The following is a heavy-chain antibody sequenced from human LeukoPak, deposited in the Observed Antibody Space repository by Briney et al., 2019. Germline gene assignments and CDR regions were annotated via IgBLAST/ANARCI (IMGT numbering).Heavy chain of an antibody. CDR3: ARSKWELLGDYYGMDV. V-gene: IGHV4-31*03. D-gene: IGHD1-26*01. CDR1: GGSISSGGYY. Sequence: SETLSLTCTVSGGSISSGGYYWSWIRQHPGKGLEWIGYIYYSGSTYYNPSLKSRVTISVDTSKNQFSLKLSSVTAADTAVYYCARSKWELLGDYYGMDVWGQGTTVTVSS. J-gene: IGHJ6*02. CDR2: IYYSGST.